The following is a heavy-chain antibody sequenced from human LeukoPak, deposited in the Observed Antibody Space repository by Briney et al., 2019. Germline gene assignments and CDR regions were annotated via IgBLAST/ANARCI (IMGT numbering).Heavy chain of an antibody. V-gene: IGHV1-24*01. CDR2: FDPEDGET. J-gene: IGHJ4*02. CDR3: ATDFYPSLIWLLLGY. D-gene: IGHD1-26*01. CDR1: GYTLTELS. Sequence: GASVKVSCKVSGYTLTELSMHWVRQASGKGLEWMGGFDPEDGETIYAQKFQGRVTMTEDTSTDTAYMELSSLRSEDTAVYYCATDFYPSLIWLLLGYWGQGTLVTVSS.